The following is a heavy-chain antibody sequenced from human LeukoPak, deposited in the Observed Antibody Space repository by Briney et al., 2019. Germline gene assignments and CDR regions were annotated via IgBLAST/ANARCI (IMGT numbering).Heavy chain of an antibody. CDR3: ARQGGGWFDP. CDR1: GGSISSSSYY. Sequence: SETLSLTCTVSGGSISSSSYYWGWIRQPPGKGLEWIGSIYYSGSTYYNPSLKSRVTISVDTSKNQFSLKLSSVTAADTAVYYCARQGGGWFDPWGQGTLVTVSS. V-gene: IGHV4-39*01. CDR2: IYYSGST. D-gene: IGHD3-16*01. J-gene: IGHJ5*02.